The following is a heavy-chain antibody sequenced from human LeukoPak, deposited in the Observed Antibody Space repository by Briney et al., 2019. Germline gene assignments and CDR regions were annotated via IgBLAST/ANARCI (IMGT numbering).Heavy chain of an antibody. CDR3: ARALYYYDSSGYYPPTC. D-gene: IGHD3-22*01. Sequence: SVKVSCKASGGTFSSYNISWVRQAPGQGLEGMGGIIPIFGAANYAQKFQGRVTITTDESTSTAYMELSSLRSEDTAVYYCARALYYYDSSGYYPPTCWGQGTLVTVPS. CDR2: IIPIFGAA. J-gene: IGHJ4*02. CDR1: GGTFSSYN. V-gene: IGHV1-69*05.